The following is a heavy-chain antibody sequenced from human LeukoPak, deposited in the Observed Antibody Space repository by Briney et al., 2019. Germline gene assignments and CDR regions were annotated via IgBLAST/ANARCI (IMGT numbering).Heavy chain of an antibody. V-gene: IGHV5-51*01. CDR1: GYSFTSYW. CDR3: ATFFGSGSHYSAFDI. J-gene: IGHJ3*02. CDR2: IYPGDSDT. D-gene: IGHD3-10*01. Sequence: GESLKISCKGSGYSFTSYWIGWVRQMPGKGLEWMGIIYPGDSDTRYSPSFQGQVTISADKSINTAYLQWSSLKAPDTAMYYCATFFGSGSHYSAFDIWGQGTKVIVS.